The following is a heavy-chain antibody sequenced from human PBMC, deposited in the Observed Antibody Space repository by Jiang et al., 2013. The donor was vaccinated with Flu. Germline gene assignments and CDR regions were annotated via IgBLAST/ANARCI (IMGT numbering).Heavy chain of an antibody. J-gene: IGHJ4*02. V-gene: IGHV3-21*01. CDR3: ARDTLRIAAAFDY. D-gene: IGHD6-13*01. Sequence: QLVESGGGWVQPGGSPETLLCSLWIHFSSYSMNWVRQAPGKGLEWVSSISSSSSYIYYADSVKGRFTISRDNAKNSLYLQMNSLRAEDTAVYYCARDTLRIAAAFDYWGQGTLVTVSS. CDR1: IHFSSYS. CDR2: ISSSSSYI.